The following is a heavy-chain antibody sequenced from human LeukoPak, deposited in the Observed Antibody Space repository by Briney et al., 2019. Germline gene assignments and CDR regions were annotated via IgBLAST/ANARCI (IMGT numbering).Heavy chain of an antibody. CDR2: ISSSSSYI. CDR1: GFTFSSYS. CDR3: ARVAWTTIYFDN. D-gene: IGHD3/OR15-3a*01. V-gene: IGHV3-21*01. Sequence: GGSLRLSCAASGFTFSSYSMNWVRQAPGKGLEWVSSISSSSSYIYYADSVKGRFTISRDNAKNSLYLQMNSLRADDTAVYFCARVAWTTIYFDNWGQGTLVTVSS. J-gene: IGHJ4*02.